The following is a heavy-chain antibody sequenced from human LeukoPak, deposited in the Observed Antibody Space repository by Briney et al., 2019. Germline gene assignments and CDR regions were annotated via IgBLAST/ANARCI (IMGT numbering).Heavy chain of an antibody. J-gene: IGHJ3*02. CDR1: GFTFSDYY. D-gene: IGHD2-2*01. CDR3: XXXIIVQGTSWNAFDI. Sequence: PGGSLRLSCAASGFTFSDYYMSWIRQAPGKGLEWVSYISSSGSTIYYADSVKGRFTISRDNAKNSLYLQMNSLRAEDTAVYYCXXXIIVQGTSWNAFDIWGQGTMVTVSS. V-gene: IGHV3-11*01. CDR2: ISSSGSTI.